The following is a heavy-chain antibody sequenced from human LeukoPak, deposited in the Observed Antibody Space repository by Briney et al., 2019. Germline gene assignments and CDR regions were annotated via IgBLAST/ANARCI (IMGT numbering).Heavy chain of an antibody. J-gene: IGHJ6*03. CDR2: ISAYNGNT. Sequence: ASVKVSCKASGYTFTSYGISWVRQAPGQGLEWMGWISAYNGNTNYAQKLQGRVTMTTDTSTSTAYMELRSLRSEDTAVYYCAIGGYSQYYYYMDVWGKGTTVTVSS. CDR3: AIGGYSQYYYYMDV. CDR1: GYTFTSYG. V-gene: IGHV1-18*01. D-gene: IGHD5-18*01.